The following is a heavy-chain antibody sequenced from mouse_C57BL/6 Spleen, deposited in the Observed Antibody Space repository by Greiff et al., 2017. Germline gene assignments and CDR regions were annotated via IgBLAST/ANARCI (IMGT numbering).Heavy chain of an antibody. CDR3: ARYPDSSGLYAMDY. D-gene: IGHD3-2*02. V-gene: IGHV1-55*01. J-gene: IGHJ4*01. Sequence: QVQLKQPGAELVKPGASVKMSCKASGYTFTSYWITWVKQRPGQGLEWIGDIYPGSGSTNYNEKFKSKATLTVDTSSSTAYMQLSSLTSEDSAVYYCARYPDSSGLYAMDYWGQGTSVTVSS. CDR2: IYPGSGST. CDR1: GYTFTSYW.